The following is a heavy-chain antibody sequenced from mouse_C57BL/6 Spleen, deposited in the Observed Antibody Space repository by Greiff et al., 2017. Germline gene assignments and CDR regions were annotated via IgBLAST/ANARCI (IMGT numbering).Heavy chain of an antibody. V-gene: IGHV3-6*01. D-gene: IGHD2-4*01. J-gene: IGHJ3*01. CDR1: GYSITSGYY. Sequence: ESGPGLVKPSQSLSLTCSVTGYSITSGYYWNWIRQFPGNKLEWMGYISYDGSNNYNPSLKNRISITRDTSKNQFFLKLNSVTTEDTATYYCAIDDYAWFAYWGQGTLVTVSA. CDR2: ISYDGSN. CDR3: AIDDYAWFAY.